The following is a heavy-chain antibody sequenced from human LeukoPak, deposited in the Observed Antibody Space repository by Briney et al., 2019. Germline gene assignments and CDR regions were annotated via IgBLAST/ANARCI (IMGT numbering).Heavy chain of an antibody. CDR3: AKDRRAGDDAFDI. V-gene: IGHV3-30*18. CDR1: GFTLSRYC. CDR2: ISYDGSNK. Sequence: PGRSVTLFRAACGFTLSRYCMHWVRQAPGKGLEWAALISYDGSNKYYADSVKGRFTISRDNSKNTLYLQMNSLRAEDTAVYYCAKDRRAGDDAFDIWGQGTMVTVSS. J-gene: IGHJ3*02. D-gene: IGHD6-19*01.